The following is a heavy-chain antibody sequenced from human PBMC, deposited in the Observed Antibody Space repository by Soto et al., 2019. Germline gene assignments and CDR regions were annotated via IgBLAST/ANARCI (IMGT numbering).Heavy chain of an antibody. CDR2: IIPIFGTA. D-gene: IGHD2-21*02. Sequence: QVQLVQSGAEVKKPGSSVKVSCKASGGTFSSYAISWVRQAPGQGLEWMGGIIPIFGTANYAQKFQGRVTITVDESTSTAYMELSSLRSEDTAVYYCARDPTHKAYCGGDCYPGGMDVWGQGTTVTVSS. J-gene: IGHJ6*02. CDR1: GGTFSSYA. CDR3: ARDPTHKAYCGGDCYPGGMDV. V-gene: IGHV1-69*01.